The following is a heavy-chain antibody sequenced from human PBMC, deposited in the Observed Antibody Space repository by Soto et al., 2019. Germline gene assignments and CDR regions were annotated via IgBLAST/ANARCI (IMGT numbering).Heavy chain of an antibody. V-gene: IGHV5-51*01. D-gene: IGHD2-2*01. CDR2: IYPGDSDT. J-gene: IGHJ5*02. Sequence: GESLKISCKGSGYSFTSYWIGWVRQMPGKGLEWMGIIYPGDSDTRYSPSFQGQVTISADKSISTAYLQWSSLKASDTAMYYCARIRGYQLLSFSNNNWFDPWGQGTLVTVSS. CDR3: ARIRGYQLLSFSNNNWFDP. CDR1: GYSFTSYW.